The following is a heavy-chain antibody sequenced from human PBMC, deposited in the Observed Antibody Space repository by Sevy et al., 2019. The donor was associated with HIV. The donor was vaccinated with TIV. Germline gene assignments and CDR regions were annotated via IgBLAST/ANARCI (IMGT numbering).Heavy chain of an antibody. Sequence: GGSLRLSCAASGFTFDDYAMHWVRQAPGKGLEWVSGISWNSGSIGYGDSVKGRFTISRDNAKNSLYLQMNSLRAEDTALYYCAKDGQWLVESFFDYWGQGTLVTVSS. CDR1: GFTFDDYA. J-gene: IGHJ4*02. V-gene: IGHV3-9*01. CDR3: AKDGQWLVESFFDY. D-gene: IGHD6-19*01. CDR2: ISWNSGSI.